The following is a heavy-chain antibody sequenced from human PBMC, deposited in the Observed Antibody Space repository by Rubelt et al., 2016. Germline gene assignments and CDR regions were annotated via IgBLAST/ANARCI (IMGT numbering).Heavy chain of an antibody. J-gene: IGHJ4*02. V-gene: IGHV1-3*01. Sequence: QAQLVQSGAEVKKPGAPVKVSCKASGYTFTSYALHWVRQAPGQRLEWMGWIIVGNGNTKYSQKFQGRVTITSGTSASTAYMELSSLRSADTAVYYCARAQRNRLLMVYAPPFDYWGQGTLVTVSS. CDR3: ARAQRNRLLMVYAPPFDY. CDR1: GYTFTSYA. CDR2: IIVGNGNT. D-gene: IGHD2-8*01.